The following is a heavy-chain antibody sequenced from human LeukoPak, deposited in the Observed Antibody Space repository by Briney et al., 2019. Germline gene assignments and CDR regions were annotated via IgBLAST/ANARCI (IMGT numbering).Heavy chain of an antibody. Sequence: ASVKVSCKASGYTFTSYDIHWVRQATGQRLEWMGWMNPNSGSTGYAQKFQGRVTITRNTSISTAYMELSGLRSEDTAVYYCARGRSTGYPYYFEYWGQGTLVTVSS. CDR3: ARGRSTGYPYYFEY. V-gene: IGHV1-8*03. D-gene: IGHD5-12*01. CDR2: MNPNSGST. J-gene: IGHJ4*02. CDR1: GYTFTSYD.